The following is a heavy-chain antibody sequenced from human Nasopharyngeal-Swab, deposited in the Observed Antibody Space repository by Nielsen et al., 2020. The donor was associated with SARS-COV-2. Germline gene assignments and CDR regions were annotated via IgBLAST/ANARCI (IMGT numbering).Heavy chain of an antibody. D-gene: IGHD5-12*01. CDR1: GGSFSDYY. Sequence: SETLSLTCAVYGGSFSDYYWSWIRQSPGKGLEWIGEIYQRGSTSYNPSLKSRVAISGDTSKNQFFLNLNSVTAADTGVYYCAKDQGGYDATQGGYWGQGTLVTVSS. J-gene: IGHJ4*02. V-gene: IGHV4-34*01. CDR3: AKDQGGYDATQGGY. CDR2: IYQRGST.